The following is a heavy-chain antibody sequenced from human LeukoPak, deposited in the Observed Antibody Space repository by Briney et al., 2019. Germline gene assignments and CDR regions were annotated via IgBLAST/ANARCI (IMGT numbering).Heavy chain of an antibody. CDR2: MNPNSGNT. V-gene: IGHV1-8*01. D-gene: IGHD6-13*01. CDR3: ARIAAPGNRRLNY. J-gene: IGHJ4*02. CDR1: GYTFTTYD. Sequence: VASVKVSCKASGYTFTTYDINWVRQATGQGLEWMGWMNPNSGNTGSAQKFQDRVTMTRNTSISTAYMELSSLRSEDTAVYYCARIAAPGNRRLNYWGQGTLVTVSS.